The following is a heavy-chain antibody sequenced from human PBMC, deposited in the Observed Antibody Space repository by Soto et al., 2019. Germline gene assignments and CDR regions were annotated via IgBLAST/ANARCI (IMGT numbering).Heavy chain of an antibody. J-gene: IGHJ6*02. CDR3: ARDHYYGSGSGSYYYGMDV. V-gene: IGHV1-46*01. D-gene: IGHD3-10*01. CDR2: INPSGGST. Sequence: GASVKVSCKASGYTFTSYYMHWVRQAPGQGLEWMGIINPSGGSTSYAQKFQGRVTMTRDTSTSTVYMELSSLRSEDTAVYYCARDHYYGSGSGSYYYGMDVWGQGTTVTVSS. CDR1: GYTFTSYY.